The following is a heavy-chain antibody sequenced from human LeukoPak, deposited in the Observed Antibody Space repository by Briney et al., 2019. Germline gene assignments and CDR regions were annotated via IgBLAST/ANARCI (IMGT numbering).Heavy chain of an antibody. CDR1: GFTFSSYG. CDR2: ISYDGSNK. J-gene: IGHJ5*02. V-gene: IGHV3-30*18. CDR3: AKDLVAATGYNWFDP. Sequence: GGSLRLSCAASGFTFSSYGMHRVRQAPGKGLEWVAVISYDGSNKYYADSVKGRFTISRDNSKNTLYLQMNSLRAEDTAVYYCAKDLVAATGYNWFDPWGQGTLVTVS. D-gene: IGHD2-15*01.